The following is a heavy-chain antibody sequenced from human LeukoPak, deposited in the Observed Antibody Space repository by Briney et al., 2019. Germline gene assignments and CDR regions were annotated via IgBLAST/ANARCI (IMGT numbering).Heavy chain of an antibody. CDR2: INPNSGGT. V-gene: IGHV1-2*02. J-gene: IGHJ6*03. Sequence: ASVKVSCKASGYTFTGCYMHWVRQAPGQGLEWMGWINPNSGGTNYAQKFQGRVTMTRDTSISTAYMELSRLRSDDTAVYYCARVPGGHYDYYMDVWGKGTTVTISS. CDR1: GYTFTGCY. D-gene: IGHD3-10*01. CDR3: ARVPGGHYDYYMDV.